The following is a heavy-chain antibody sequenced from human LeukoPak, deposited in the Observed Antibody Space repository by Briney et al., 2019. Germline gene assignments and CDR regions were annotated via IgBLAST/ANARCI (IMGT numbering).Heavy chain of an antibody. V-gene: IGHV3-30*03. Sequence: PGGSLRLSCAASGFTFSSYSMNWVRQAPGKGLEWVAVISYDGSNKYYADSVKGRFTISRDNSKNTLYLQMNSLRAEDTAVYYCARETRSGGEYFDYWGQGTLVTVSS. CDR3: ARETRSGGEYFDY. J-gene: IGHJ4*02. CDR1: GFTFSSYS. D-gene: IGHD2-15*01. CDR2: ISYDGSNK.